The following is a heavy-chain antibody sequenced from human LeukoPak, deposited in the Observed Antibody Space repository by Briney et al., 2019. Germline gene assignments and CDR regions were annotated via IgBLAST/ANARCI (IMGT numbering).Heavy chain of an antibody. Sequence: SETLSLTCTVSGGSISSGDYYWSWIRQPPGKGLEWIGYIYYSGSTYYNPSLKSRVTISVDTSKNQFSLKLSSVTAADTAVYYCARSDFPGYCSSTSCYTFDPWGQGTLVTVSS. CDR1: GGSISSGDYY. CDR2: IYYSGST. J-gene: IGHJ5*02. D-gene: IGHD2-2*02. V-gene: IGHV4-30-4*01. CDR3: ARSDFPGYCSSTSCYTFDP.